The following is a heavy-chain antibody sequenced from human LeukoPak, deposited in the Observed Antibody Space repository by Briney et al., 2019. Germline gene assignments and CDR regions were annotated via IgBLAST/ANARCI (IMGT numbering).Heavy chain of an antibody. V-gene: IGHV1-18*01. CDR2: ISACNGNT. J-gene: IGHJ4*02. D-gene: IGHD3-9*01. CDR3: ARGTLGDILTGSYDC. Sequence: ASVKVSCKASGYTFTSYGISWVRQAPGQGLEWMGWISACNGNTNYAQKLQGRVTMTTDTSTSTAYMELSSLRSEDAAVYFCARGTLGDILTGSYDCWGQGTLVTVSS. CDR1: GYTFTSYG.